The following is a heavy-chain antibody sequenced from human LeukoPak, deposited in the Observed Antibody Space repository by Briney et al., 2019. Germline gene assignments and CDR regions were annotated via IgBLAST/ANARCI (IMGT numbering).Heavy chain of an antibody. CDR1: GFTFSSFW. D-gene: IGHD5-12*01. J-gene: IGHJ4*02. CDR2: IKQDGGEK. CDR3: ARARGGYDLDY. V-gene: IGHV3-7*01. Sequence: GGSLRLSCAAPGFTFSSFWMSWVRKAPGKGLEWVANIKQDGGEKYYVESVKGRFTISRDNVKNSLYLQMNSLRVEDTAVYYCARARGGYDLDYWGQGTLVTVSS.